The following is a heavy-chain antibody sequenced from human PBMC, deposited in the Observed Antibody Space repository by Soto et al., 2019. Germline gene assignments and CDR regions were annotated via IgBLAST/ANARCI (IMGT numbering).Heavy chain of an antibody. V-gene: IGHV3-23*01. J-gene: IGHJ4*02. D-gene: IGHD2-8*01. CDR3: AKGSAGYCTSVACYNFDY. CDR2: ITGSGDST. Sequence: EVQLLESGGGLVQPGGSLRLSCAACGFTFSSYAMSWVRQAPGKGLEWVSAITGSGDSTYYPDSVRGRFTISRDNSKNTLYLLMNSLRAEDTAIYYCAKGSAGYCTSVACYNFDYWGQGTLVTVSS. CDR1: GFTFSSYA.